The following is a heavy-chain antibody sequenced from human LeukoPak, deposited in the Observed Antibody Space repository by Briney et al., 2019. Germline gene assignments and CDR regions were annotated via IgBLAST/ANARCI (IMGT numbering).Heavy chain of an antibody. CDR1: GCTFTGYY. J-gene: IGHJ4*02. D-gene: IGHD1-26*01. V-gene: IGHV1-2*06. Sequence: GASVKVSCKASGCTFTGYYIHWVRQAPGQGLEWMGRINPGSGGTNYAQKFQGRVAMTRDTSISTAYMELSRLRSDDTAVYYCAREQGGSGTYGVDYWGQGTLVTVSS. CDR3: AREQGGSGTYGVDY. CDR2: INPGSGGT.